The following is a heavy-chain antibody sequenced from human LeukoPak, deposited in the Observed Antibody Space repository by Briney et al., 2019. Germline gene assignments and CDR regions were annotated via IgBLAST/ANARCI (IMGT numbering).Heavy chain of an antibody. CDR2: INSALSFI. CDR1: GFIFNTYT. V-gene: IGHV3-21*01. Sequence: PGGPLRLSCAASGFIFNTYTINWVRQAPGKGLEWVSSINSALSFIYYADSVKGRFTISRDNAKNSLYLQMNSLRAEDTAVYYCARDFGREATGAFDIWGQGTMVTVSS. J-gene: IGHJ3*02. D-gene: IGHD3/OR15-3a*01. CDR3: ARDFGREATGAFDI.